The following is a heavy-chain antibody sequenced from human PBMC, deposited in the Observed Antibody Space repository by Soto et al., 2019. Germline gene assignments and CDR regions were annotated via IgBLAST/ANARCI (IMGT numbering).Heavy chain of an antibody. CDR3: ARALGYCSSTSCYGFDY. D-gene: IGHD2-2*01. CDR1: GVTFISYW. V-gene: IGHV3-7*01. J-gene: IGHJ4*02. CDR2: IKQDGSEK. Sequence: GGFLRLSCAASGVTFISYWMSWVRQAPGKGLEWVANIKQDGSEKYYVDSVKGRFTISRDNAKKSLYLQMNSLRAEDTAVYYCARALGYCSSTSCYGFDYWGQGTLVTVSS.